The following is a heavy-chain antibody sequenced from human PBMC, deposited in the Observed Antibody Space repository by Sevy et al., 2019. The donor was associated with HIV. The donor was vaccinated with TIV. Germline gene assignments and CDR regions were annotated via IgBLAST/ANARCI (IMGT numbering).Heavy chain of an antibody. CDR3: AREDIRVAGIGYYFHS. Sequence: GGSLRLSCAASGFRISGYGMHWVRQAPGKGLEWVADIWYDGTNKEYADSVKGRFTISRDNSKNTLYLQMNSLRAEDTAVYYCAREDIRVAGIGYYFHSWGQGTLVTVSS. CDR2: IWYDGTNK. J-gene: IGHJ4*02. CDR1: GFRISGYG. V-gene: IGHV3-33*01. D-gene: IGHD6-19*01.